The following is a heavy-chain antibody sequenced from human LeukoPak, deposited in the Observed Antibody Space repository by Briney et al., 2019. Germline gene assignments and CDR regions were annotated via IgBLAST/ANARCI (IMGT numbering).Heavy chain of an antibody. CDR3: AREPGETDEGFEY. CDR2: IYYSGST. D-gene: IGHD1-14*01. V-gene: IGHV4-61*01. CDR1: GGSVSSGSYY. Sequence: SETLSLTCTVSGGSVSSGSYYWNWIRQPPGKGLEWIGHIYYSGSTDYNPSLKSRVTISADTSKNQFSLKMTPVTAADMAVYYCAREPGETDEGFEYWGQGTLVTVSS. J-gene: IGHJ4*02.